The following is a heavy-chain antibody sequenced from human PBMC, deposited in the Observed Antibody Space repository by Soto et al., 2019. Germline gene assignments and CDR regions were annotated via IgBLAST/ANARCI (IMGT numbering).Heavy chain of an antibody. J-gene: IGHJ4*02. CDR2: INVYNEKT. CDR3: ARGPDPTYFDY. CDR1: GYTFTNYG. V-gene: IGHV1-18*01. Sequence: QVQLVQSGGEVAKPGASVKVSCKASGYTFTNYGINWVRQAPGLGLEWMGWINVYNEKTNYAQKFQARVTMTTDTSTNSVYMELRSLRSDDTAVYYCARGPDPTYFDYWGQGTLVIVSS.